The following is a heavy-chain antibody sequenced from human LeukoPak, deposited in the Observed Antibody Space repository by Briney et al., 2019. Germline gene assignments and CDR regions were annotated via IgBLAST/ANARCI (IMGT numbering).Heavy chain of an antibody. Sequence: GGSLRLSCAAPGFTFSSYSMNWVRQAPGKGLEWVSSISSSSSYIYYADSVKGRFTISRDNAKNSLYLQMNSLRAEDTAVYYCARAYYDSSGYYPYYFDYWGQGTLVTVSS. CDR1: GFTFSSYS. CDR2: ISSSSSYI. J-gene: IGHJ4*02. CDR3: ARAYYDSSGYYPYYFDY. D-gene: IGHD3-22*01. V-gene: IGHV3-21*01.